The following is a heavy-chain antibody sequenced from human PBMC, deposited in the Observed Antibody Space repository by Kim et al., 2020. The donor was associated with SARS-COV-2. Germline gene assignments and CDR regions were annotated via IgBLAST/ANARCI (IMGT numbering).Heavy chain of an antibody. CDR1: GDSVRSSYYF. CDR3: ASGPEQVVPRYVY. J-gene: IGHJ4*02. V-gene: IGHV4-39*01. D-gene: IGHD6-13*01. Sequence: SETLSLTCSVSGDSVRSSYYFWGWIRQPPGKGLEYIGNVYYSGTISYNSSLKSRATILVDASENKLSLKLTSVTAADTALYFCASGPEQVVPRYVYCGQGVLVTVS. CDR2: VYYSGTI.